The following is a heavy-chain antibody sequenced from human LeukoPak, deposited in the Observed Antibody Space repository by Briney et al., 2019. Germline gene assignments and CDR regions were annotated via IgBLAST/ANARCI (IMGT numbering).Heavy chain of an antibody. J-gene: IGHJ4*02. CDR1: GFTFSSCG. D-gene: IGHD1-14*01. CDR3: ATETIGRHYDY. Sequence: GGSLRLSCAASGFTFSSCGFNWVRQAPGKGLEWVSSIGPTGTDRYYADSVRGRFTISRDNAKNSMYLQMDSQRDEDTAVYYCATETIGRHYDYWGQGTLLTVSS. CDR2: IGPTGTDR. V-gene: IGHV3-21*01.